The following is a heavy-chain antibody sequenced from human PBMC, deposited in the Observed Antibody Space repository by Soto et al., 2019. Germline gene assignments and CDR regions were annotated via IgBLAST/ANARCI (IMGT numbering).Heavy chain of an antibody. CDR2: ISGSDDST. Sequence: EVQLLESGGGLVQPGESLRLSCAASGFTFSSYAMSWVRQAPGKGLEWVSVISGSDDSTYYADSVKGRYTISRDTSKNTLYLQMNTPRAEDTAVYYCAKRSSSSTFDYWGQRTLVTVSS. J-gene: IGHJ4*02. CDR1: GFTFSSYA. V-gene: IGHV3-23*01. D-gene: IGHD6-6*01. CDR3: AKRSSSSTFDY.